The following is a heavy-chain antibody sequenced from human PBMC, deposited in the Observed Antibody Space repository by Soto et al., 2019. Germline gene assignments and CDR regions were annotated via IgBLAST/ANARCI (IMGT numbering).Heavy chain of an antibody. J-gene: IGHJ4*02. V-gene: IGHV2-5*02. CDR2: VYWDDNK. D-gene: IGHD5-18*01. CDR1: GFSLATRDMS. CDR3: ADRHASGSYYFDS. Sequence: QAILKESGPTLVEPTQTLTLTCTFFGFSLATRDMSVAWIRPPPVKALEWLSLVYWDDNKRYNPFLSGKLTNSKDTSKNQVVLTMTNMDPADTTTYYCADRHASGSYYFDSWGQGARVTVSS.